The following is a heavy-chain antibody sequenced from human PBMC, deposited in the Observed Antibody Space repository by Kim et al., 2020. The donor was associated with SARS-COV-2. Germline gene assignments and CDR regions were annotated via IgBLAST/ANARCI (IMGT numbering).Heavy chain of an antibody. CDR2: I. V-gene: IGHV3-21*01. J-gene: IGHJ4*02. CDR3: ASSYGDSSFDY. D-gene: IGHD4-17*01. Sequence: IYYADSVKGRFTISRDNAKNSLYLQMNSLRAEDTAVYYCASSYGDSSFDYWGQGTLVTVSS.